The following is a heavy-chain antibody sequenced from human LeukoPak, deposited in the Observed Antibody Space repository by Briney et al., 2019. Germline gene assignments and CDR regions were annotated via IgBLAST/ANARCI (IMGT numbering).Heavy chain of an antibody. Sequence: GGSPRLSCAASGFTFSSYSMNWVRQAPGKGLEWVSSISSSSSYIYYADSLKGRFTISRDNAKNSLYLQMNSLRAEDTAVYYCARDPYYYDSSGHHFDYWGQGTLVTVSS. CDR1: GFTFSSYS. J-gene: IGHJ4*02. CDR3: ARDPYYYDSSGHHFDY. V-gene: IGHV3-21*01. CDR2: ISSSSSYI. D-gene: IGHD3-22*01.